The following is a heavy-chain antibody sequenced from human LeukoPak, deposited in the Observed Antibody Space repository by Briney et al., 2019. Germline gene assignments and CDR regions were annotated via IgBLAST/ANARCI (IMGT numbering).Heavy chain of an antibody. CDR2: INAGNGNT. Sequence: ASVKVSCKASGYTFTSYAMHWVRQAPGQRLEWMGWINAGNGNTKYSQKFQGRVTITRDTSASTAYMELSSLGSEDTAVYYCASGVIAVAGTDAFDIWGQGTMVTVSS. J-gene: IGHJ3*02. CDR1: GYTFTSYA. D-gene: IGHD6-19*01. V-gene: IGHV1-3*01. CDR3: ASGVIAVAGTDAFDI.